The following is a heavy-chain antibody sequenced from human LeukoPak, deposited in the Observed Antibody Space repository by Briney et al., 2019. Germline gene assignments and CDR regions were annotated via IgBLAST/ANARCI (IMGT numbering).Heavy chain of an antibody. CDR3: AKDLPNYDFWSGSRNYFDY. CDR1: GFTFSSYA. V-gene: IGHV3-23*01. Sequence: GGSLRLSCAASGFTFSSYAMSWVRQAPGKGLEWVSAISGSGGNTYYADSVKGRFTISRDNSKNTLYLQMNSLRAEDTAVYYCAKDLPNYDFWSGSRNYFDYWGQGTLVTVSS. CDR2: ISGSGGNT. J-gene: IGHJ4*02. D-gene: IGHD3-3*01.